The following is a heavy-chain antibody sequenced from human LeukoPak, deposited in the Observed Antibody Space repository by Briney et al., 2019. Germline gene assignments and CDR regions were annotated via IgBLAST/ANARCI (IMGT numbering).Heavy chain of an antibody. V-gene: IGHV3-23*01. Sequence: GGSLRLSCAASGFTFSTFAMSWVRQAPGKGLEWVSSISGSGGTTYSADSVKGRFTISRDNSKNTLFLQMNSLRAEDTAVYYCVKDYSTIAAAANPLFDYWGQGALVTVSS. CDR3: VKDYSTIAAAANPLFDY. D-gene: IGHD6-13*01. CDR2: ISGSGGTT. CDR1: GFTFSTFA. J-gene: IGHJ4*02.